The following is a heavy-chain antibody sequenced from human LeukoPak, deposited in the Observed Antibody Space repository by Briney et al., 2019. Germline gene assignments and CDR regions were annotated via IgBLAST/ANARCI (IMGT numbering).Heavy chain of an antibody. CDR2: ISYDGNNK. D-gene: IGHD2-2*02. J-gene: IGHJ3*02. Sequence: GGSLRLSCAASEFTFSSYGMHWVRQAPGKGLEWVAVISYDGNNKYYADSVQGRFTISRDNSKNTLYLQMNSLRAEDTAVYYCAKDFQIPRGRGAFDIWGQGTMVTVSS. CDR3: AKDFQIPRGRGAFDI. CDR1: EFTFSSYG. V-gene: IGHV3-30*18.